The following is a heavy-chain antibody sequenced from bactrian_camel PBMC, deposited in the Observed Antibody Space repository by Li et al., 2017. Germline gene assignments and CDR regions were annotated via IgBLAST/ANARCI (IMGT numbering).Heavy chain of an antibody. J-gene: IGHJ4*01. CDR1: GYRISIMC. D-gene: IGHD3*01. Sequence: HVQLVESGGGSVQVRGSLRLSCAAPGYRISIMCVGWFRQAPGKEREGVAAIDSDGRTSYAESVKGRFTVSHVNSNNTLHLQMNNLKPEDTAVYYCAADCADCSNGYCFYPRAKGWSYTGQGTQVTVS. CDR2: IDSDGRT. V-gene: IGHV3S53*01.